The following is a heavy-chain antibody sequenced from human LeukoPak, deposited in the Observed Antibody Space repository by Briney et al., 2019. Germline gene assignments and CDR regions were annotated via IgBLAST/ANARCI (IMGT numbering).Heavy chain of an antibody. J-gene: IGHJ6*03. CDR1: GYTFTSYD. Sequence: GASVKVSSKASGYTFTSYDINWVRQATGQGLEWMGWMNPNSGSTGYAQKFQGRVTMTRNTSISTAYMELSSLRSEDTAVYYCARAGNYHYYYYYMDVWGKGTTVTVSS. V-gene: IGHV1-8*01. CDR2: MNPNSGST. D-gene: IGHD4-11*01. CDR3: ARAGNYHYYYYYMDV.